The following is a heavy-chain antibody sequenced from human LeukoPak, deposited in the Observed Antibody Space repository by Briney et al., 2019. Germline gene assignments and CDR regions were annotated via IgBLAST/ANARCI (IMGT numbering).Heavy chain of an antibody. CDR1: GFTFSSYW. V-gene: IGHV3-7*01. CDR2: IKQDGSEK. D-gene: IGHD3-9*01. J-gene: IGHJ4*02. CDR3: ARDGAYYDILTGYPIYYFDY. Sequence: PGGSLRLSCAASGFTFSSYWMSWVRQAPGKGLEWVANIKQDGSEKYYVDSVKGRFTISRDNAKNSLYLQMNSLRAEDTAVYYCARDGAYYDILTGYPIYYFDYWGQGTLVTVSS.